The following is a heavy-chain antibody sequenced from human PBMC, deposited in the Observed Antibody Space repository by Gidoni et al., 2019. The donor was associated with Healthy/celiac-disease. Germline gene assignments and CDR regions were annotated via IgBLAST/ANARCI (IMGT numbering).Heavy chain of an antibody. V-gene: IGHV4-39*01. CDR3: ARLHISDSGYGMDV. J-gene: IGHJ6*02. D-gene: IGHD1-26*01. CDR2: IYYSGST. CDR1: GGSISSSSYY. Sequence: QLQLQESGPGLVKPSATLSLTCTVSGGSISSSSYYWGWIRQPPGKGLEWIGSIYYSGSTYYNPSLKSRVTISVDTSKNQFSLKLSSVTAADTAVYYCARLHISDSGYGMDVWGQGTTVTVSS.